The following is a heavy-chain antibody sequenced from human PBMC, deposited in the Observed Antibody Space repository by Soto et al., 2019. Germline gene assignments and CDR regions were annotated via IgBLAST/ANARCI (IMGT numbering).Heavy chain of an antibody. CDR3: ATLPHYGEPHAGF. CDR2: IYYSGSP. D-gene: IGHD4-17*01. Sequence: PSETLSLTCTFSGDSIGSSKYIWGWIRQPPGKGLEWIGSIYYSGSPYYNSSLKSRVTISVDTSKNHFSLKLTSMTAADTAVYYCATLPHYGEPHAGFWGHGILVTLS. V-gene: IGHV4-39*02. J-gene: IGHJ4*01. CDR1: GDSIGSSKYI.